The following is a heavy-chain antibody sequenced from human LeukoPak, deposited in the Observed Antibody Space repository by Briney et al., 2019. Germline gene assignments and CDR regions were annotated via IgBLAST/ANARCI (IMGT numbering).Heavy chain of an antibody. Sequence: GASVKVSCKASGYSFTDYYMHWVRQAPGQGLEWMGWINPNSGGTNFAQKFQGRVTMTRDTSIITAYMELRRLRSDDTAVYYCARAPAGYYYMDVWGKGTTVTVSS. CDR1: GYSFTDYY. J-gene: IGHJ6*03. V-gene: IGHV1-2*02. CDR3: ARAPAGYYYMDV. CDR2: INPNSGGT.